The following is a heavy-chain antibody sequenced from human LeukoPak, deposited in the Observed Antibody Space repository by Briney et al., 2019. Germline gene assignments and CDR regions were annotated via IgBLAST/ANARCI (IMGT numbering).Heavy chain of an antibody. CDR3: ARDSGYSYGHFDY. Sequence: ASVKVSCKASGGTFSSYAISWVRQAPGQGLEWMGGIIPIFGTANYAQKFQGRVTITADESTSTAYMELSSLRSEDTAVYYCARDSGYSYGHFDYWGQGTLVAVSS. V-gene: IGHV1-69*13. CDR1: GGTFSSYA. D-gene: IGHD5-18*01. J-gene: IGHJ4*02. CDR2: IIPIFGTA.